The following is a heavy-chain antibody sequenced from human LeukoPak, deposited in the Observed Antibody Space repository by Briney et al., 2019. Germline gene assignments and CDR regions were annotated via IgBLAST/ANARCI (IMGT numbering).Heavy chain of an antibody. CDR3: ARSGGLRNDMDV. V-gene: IGHV3-30-3*01. CDR1: GFTFSSYA. J-gene: IGHJ6*02. Sequence: PGGYLRLSCAASGFTFSSYAMHWVRQAPGKGLEWVAVISYDGSKKYYADSVKGRFTISRDNSKNTLYLHRNSLRAEDTAVYYCARSGGLRNDMDVWGQGTTVTVSS. CDR2: ISYDGSKK. D-gene: IGHD1-14*01.